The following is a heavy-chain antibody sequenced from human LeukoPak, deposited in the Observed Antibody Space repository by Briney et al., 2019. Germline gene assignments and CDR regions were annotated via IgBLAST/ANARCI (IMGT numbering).Heavy chain of an antibody. CDR2: IYYTGIS. V-gene: IGHV4-39*07. D-gene: IGHD2-8*01. CDR1: GFTVSSNY. Sequence: GSLRLSCAASGFTVSSNYMSWVRQAPGKGLEWIGTIYYTGISYYNPSLESRVTSSLDTSKNQFSLTLNSVTAADTAVYYCVRADYNGGNPGSFDIWGRGTMVTVSS. CDR3: VRADYNGGNPGSFDI. J-gene: IGHJ3*02.